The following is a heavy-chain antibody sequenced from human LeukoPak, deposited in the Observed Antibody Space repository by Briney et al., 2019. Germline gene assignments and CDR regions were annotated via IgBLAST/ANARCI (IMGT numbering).Heavy chain of an antibody. D-gene: IGHD6-13*01. J-gene: IGHJ3*02. Sequence: GGSLRLSCAASGFTFSSHWMSWVRQAPGKGLEWVANINQDGSEKYYVDSVMGRFTVSRDNAKNSLYLQINSLRAEDTAVYFCARESEHSSSFAFDIWGQGTMVTVSS. CDR1: GFTFSSHW. CDR3: ARESEHSSSFAFDI. V-gene: IGHV3-7*01. CDR2: INQDGSEK.